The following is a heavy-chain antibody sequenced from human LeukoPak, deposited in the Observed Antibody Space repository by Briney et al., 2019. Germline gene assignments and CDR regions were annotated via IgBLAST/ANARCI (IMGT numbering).Heavy chain of an antibody. J-gene: IGHJ6*03. CDR2: IYYSGST. CDR1: GGSISSYY. D-gene: IGHD3-10*01. CDR3: ARAHLGKGSYYYYYMDV. V-gene: IGHV4-59*01. Sequence: PSETLSLTYTVSGGSISSYYWSWIRQPPGEGLEWIGSIYYSGSTNYNPSLKSRVTISVDTSKNQFSLKLSSVTAADTAVYYCARAHLGKGSYYYYYMDVWGKGTTVTVSS.